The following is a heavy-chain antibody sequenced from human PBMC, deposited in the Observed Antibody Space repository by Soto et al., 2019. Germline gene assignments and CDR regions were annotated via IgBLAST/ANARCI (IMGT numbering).Heavy chain of an antibody. Sequence: LKISCKGSGYSFTSYWISWVRQMPGKGLEWMGRIDPSDSYTNYSPSFQGHVTISADKSISTAYLQWSSLKASDTAMYYCARLEGDFWSGYRTSYYYYGMDVWGQGTTVTVSS. D-gene: IGHD3-3*01. CDR2: IDPSDSYT. J-gene: IGHJ6*02. CDR3: ARLEGDFWSGYRTSYYYYGMDV. CDR1: GYSFTSYW. V-gene: IGHV5-10-1*01.